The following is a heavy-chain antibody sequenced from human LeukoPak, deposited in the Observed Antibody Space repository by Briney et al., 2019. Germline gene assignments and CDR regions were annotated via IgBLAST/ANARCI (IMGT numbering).Heavy chain of an antibody. J-gene: IGHJ4*02. CDR2: VSGRSDTT. D-gene: IGHD3-22*01. Sequence: GGSLRLSCAASGFTFNTYGMSWVRQAPGKGLEWVSSVSGRSDTTYYADSVKGRFTISRDNSKNTMYLQMNSLRGEDTAIYYCAKADSSGYYSYFENWGQGILVTVSS. V-gene: IGHV3-23*01. CDR3: AKADSSGYYSYFEN. CDR1: GFTFNTYG.